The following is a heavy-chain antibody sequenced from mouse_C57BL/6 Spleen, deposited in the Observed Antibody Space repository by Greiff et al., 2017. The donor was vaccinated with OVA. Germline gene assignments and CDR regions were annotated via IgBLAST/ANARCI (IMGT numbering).Heavy chain of an antibody. CDR3: ARGDYDGFWFAY. Sequence: VQLQQPGAELVMPGASVKLSCKASGYTFTSYWMHWVKQRPGQGLEWIGEIDPSDSYTNYNQKFKGKSTLTVDKSSSTAYMQLSSLTSEDSAVYYCARGDYDGFWFAYWGQGTLVTVSA. V-gene: IGHV1-69*01. CDR2: IDPSDSYT. J-gene: IGHJ3*01. D-gene: IGHD2-4*01. CDR1: GYTFTSYW.